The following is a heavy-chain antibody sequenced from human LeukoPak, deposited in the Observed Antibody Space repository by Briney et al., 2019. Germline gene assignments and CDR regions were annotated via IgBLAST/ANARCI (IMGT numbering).Heavy chain of an antibody. D-gene: IGHD3-10*01. CDR2: INHSGST. J-gene: IGHJ4*02. CDR1: GGSFSGYY. V-gene: IGHV4-34*01. Sequence: PSETLSLTCAVYGGSFSGYYWSWIRQPPGKGLEWIGEINHSGSTNYNPSLKSRVTISVDTSKNQFSLKLSSVTAADTAVYYCARSYYYGSGSYSGLNYWGQGTLVTVSS. CDR3: ARSYYYGSGSYSGLNY.